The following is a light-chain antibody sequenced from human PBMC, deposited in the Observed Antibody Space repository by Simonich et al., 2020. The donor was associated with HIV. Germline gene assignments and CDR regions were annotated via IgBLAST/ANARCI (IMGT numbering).Light chain of an antibody. V-gene: IGKV3D-20*01. CDR3: QQYGSSPQT. Sequence: EIVLTQSPGTLSFSPGERATLSCRASQSVSSSYLAWYQQKPGLAPRLLIYDASSRATGIPDRFSGSGSGTDFTLTISRLEPEDFAVYYCQQYGSSPQTFGQGTKLEIK. CDR2: DAS. CDR1: QSVSSSY. J-gene: IGKJ2*01.